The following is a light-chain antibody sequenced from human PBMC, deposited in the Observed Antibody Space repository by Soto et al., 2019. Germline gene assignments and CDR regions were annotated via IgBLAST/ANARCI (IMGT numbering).Light chain of an antibody. J-gene: IGLJ1*01. V-gene: IGLV2-11*01. CDR3: FSYAGRYTYV. CDR1: SSDVGTYNF. Sequence: QSALTQPRSVSGSPGQSVSISCTGTSSDVGTYNFVSWYQQHPGKAPKVMIYDVSKRPSGVPDRFSGSKSGNTASLTISGLQSEDEADYYCFSYAGRYTYVFGTGTKLTVL. CDR2: DVS.